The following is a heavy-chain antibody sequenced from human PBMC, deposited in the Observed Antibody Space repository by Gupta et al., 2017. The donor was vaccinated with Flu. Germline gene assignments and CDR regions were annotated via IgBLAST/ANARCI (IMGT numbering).Heavy chain of an antibody. J-gene: IGHJ3*02. CDR2: YSGST. Sequence: YSGSTYYNPALKSRVTISVDTSKNQFSLKLSSVTAADTAVYYCARGGQRGAFDIWGQGTMVTVSS. D-gene: IGHD6-25*01. V-gene: IGHV4-31*02. CDR3: ARGGQRGAFDI.